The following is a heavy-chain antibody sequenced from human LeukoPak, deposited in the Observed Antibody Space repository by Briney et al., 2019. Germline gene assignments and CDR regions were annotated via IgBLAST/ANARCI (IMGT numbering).Heavy chain of an antibody. V-gene: IGHV3-30*02. D-gene: IGHD1-26*01. J-gene: IGHJ4*02. CDR3: ARDSDRYSGSSFDC. CDR2: IRYDGSNK. CDR1: GFTFSSYG. Sequence: GGSLRLSCAASGFTFSSYGMHWVRQAPGKGLEWVAFIRYDGSNKYYADSVKGRFTISRDNSKNTLYLQMNSLRAEDTAVYYCARDSDRYSGSSFDCWGQGTLVTVSS.